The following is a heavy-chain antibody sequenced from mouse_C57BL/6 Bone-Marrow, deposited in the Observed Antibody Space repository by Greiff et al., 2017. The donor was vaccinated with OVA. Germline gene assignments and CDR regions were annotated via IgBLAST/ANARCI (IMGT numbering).Heavy chain of an antibody. CDR3: AKNDDYDYDWFAY. V-gene: IGHV2-5*01. CDR1: GFSLTSYG. CDR2: IWRGGST. D-gene: IGHD2-4*01. J-gene: IGHJ3*01. Sequence: QVQLQQSGPGLVQPSQSLSITCTASGFSLTSYGVHWVRQSPGKGLEWLGVIWRGGSTDYNAAFMSRLSITKDNSKSQVFFKMNSLQADDTAIYYCAKNDDYDYDWFAYWGQGTLVTVSA.